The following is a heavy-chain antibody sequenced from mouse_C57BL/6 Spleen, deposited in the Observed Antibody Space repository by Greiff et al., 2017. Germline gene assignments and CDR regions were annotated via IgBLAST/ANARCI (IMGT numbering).Heavy chain of an antibody. Sequence: EVQLQQSGTVLARPGASVKMSCKTSGYTFTSYWMHWVKQRPGQGLEWIGAIYPGNSDTSYNQKFKGKAKLTAVTSASTAYMELSSLTNEDSAVYYCTREVYYYGSSHYYAMDYWGQGTSVTVSS. D-gene: IGHD1-1*01. V-gene: IGHV1-5*01. CDR2: IYPGNSDT. CDR3: TREVYYYGSSHYYAMDY. CDR1: GYTFTSYW. J-gene: IGHJ4*01.